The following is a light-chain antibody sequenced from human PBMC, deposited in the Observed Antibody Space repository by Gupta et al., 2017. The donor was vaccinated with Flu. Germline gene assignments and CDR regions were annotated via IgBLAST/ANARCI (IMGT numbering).Light chain of an antibody. J-gene: IGLJ1*01. Sequence: QSVLTQPPSVSGAPGQRVTISCTGSNSNIGAGFDVHWYQQLPGTAPKLLIYANSDRPSEVPDRFSGSKSGTSASLAITGLQTEDEADYYCQSYDSSLSASVFGTGTKVTVL. CDR1: NSNIGAGFD. V-gene: IGLV1-40*01. CDR2: ANS. CDR3: QSYDSSLSASV.